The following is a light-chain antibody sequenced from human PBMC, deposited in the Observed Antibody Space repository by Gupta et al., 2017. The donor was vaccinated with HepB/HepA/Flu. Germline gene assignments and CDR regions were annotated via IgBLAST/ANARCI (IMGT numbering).Light chain of an antibody. CDR1: QSVDTY. Sequence: EIVLTQSPATLSLSPGERATLPCRASQSVDTYLAWYQHKPGQSPRLLIYEASRRAAGIPARFSGSGSGTEFTLTITSLEPEDFAIYYCQQRSNWPPITFGGGTRLEIK. CDR2: EAS. CDR3: QQRSNWPPIT. V-gene: IGKV3-11*01. J-gene: IGKJ4*01.